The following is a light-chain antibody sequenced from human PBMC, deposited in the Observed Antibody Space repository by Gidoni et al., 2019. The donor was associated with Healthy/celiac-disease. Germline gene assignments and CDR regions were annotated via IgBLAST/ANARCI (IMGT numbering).Light chain of an antibody. CDR1: QSLLHSNGYNY. V-gene: IGKV2-28*01. J-gene: IGKJ2*01. CDR3: MQALQTPPYT. Sequence: DIVMTQSPLSLPVTPGEPASISFRSSQSLLHSNGYNYLDWYLQKPGQSPQLLIYLGSNRASGVPARFSGSGSVTDFTLKISRVEAEDVGVYYCMQALQTPPYTFGQGTKLEIK. CDR2: LGS.